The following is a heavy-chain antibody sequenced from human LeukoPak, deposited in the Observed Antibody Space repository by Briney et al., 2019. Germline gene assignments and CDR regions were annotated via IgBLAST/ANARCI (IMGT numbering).Heavy chain of an antibody. CDR3: ARGIVVVPAGAFDI. D-gene: IGHD2-2*01. J-gene: IGHJ3*02. CDR2: ISSSSSYI. Sequence: GGSLRLSCAASGFTFSSYSMNWVRQAPGKGLEWVSSISSSSSYIYYADSVKGPFTISRDNAKNSLYLQINSLRAEDTAVYYCARGIVVVPAGAFDIWGQGTMVTVSS. V-gene: IGHV3-21*01. CDR1: GFTFSSYS.